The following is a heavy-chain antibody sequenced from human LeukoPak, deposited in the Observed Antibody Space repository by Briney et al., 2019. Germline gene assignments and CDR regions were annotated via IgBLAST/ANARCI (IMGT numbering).Heavy chain of an antibody. CDR1: GFTFSSYA. J-gene: IGHJ6*02. Sequence: GGSLRLSCAASGFTFSSYAMHWVRQAPGKGLEWVAVISYDGSNKYYADSVKGRFTISRDNSKNTLYLQMNSLRAEDTAVYYCASPAEWNYYYYGTDVWGQGTTVTVSS. D-gene: IGHD3-3*01. CDR3: ASPAEWNYYYYGTDV. V-gene: IGHV3-30-3*01. CDR2: ISYDGSNK.